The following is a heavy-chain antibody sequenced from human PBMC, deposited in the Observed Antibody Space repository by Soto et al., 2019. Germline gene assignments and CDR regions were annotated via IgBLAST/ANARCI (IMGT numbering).Heavy chain of an antibody. CDR1: GFTFSSYA. CDR3: ARDPNNYFDYWGQGTLVTVSSGKDEYSSSSFAIEYYYGMDV. D-gene: IGHD6-6*01. J-gene: IGHJ6*02. V-gene: IGHV3-30-3*01. Sequence: SLRLSCAASGFTFSSYAMHWVRQAPGKGLEWVAVISYDGSNKYYADSVKGRFTISRDNAKNSLHLQMNSLRAEDTAVYYCARDPNNYFDYWGQGTLVTVSSGKDEYSSSSFAIEYYYGMDVWGQGTTVTVSS. CDR2: ISYDGSNK.